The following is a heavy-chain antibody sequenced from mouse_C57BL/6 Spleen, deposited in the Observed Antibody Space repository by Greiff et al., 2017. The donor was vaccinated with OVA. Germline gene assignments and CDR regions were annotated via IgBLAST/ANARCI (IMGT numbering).Heavy chain of an antibody. D-gene: IGHD2-1*01. J-gene: IGHJ4*01. CDR2: IHPNSGST. CDR1: GYTFTSYW. Sequence: VQPQQPGAELVKPGASVKLSCKASGYTFTSYWMHWVKQRPGQGLEWIGMIHPNSGSTNYNEKFKSKATLTVDKSSSTAYMQLSSLTSEDSAVYYCARNYYGNPYAMDYWGQGTSVTVSS. V-gene: IGHV1-64*01. CDR3: ARNYYGNPYAMDY.